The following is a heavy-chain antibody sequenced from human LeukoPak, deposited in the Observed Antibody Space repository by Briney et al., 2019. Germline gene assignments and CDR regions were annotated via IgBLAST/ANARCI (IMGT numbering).Heavy chain of an antibody. CDR2: IFRTGNT. Sequence: SETLSLTCTVSGGSVCGYYWSWIRQPPGNGLEWIGYIFRTGNTNYNPSLRNRVTISVDTSKNQFSLKLASVTAADTAVYYCARGHWGCDYWGQGALVTVSS. CDR1: GGSVCGYY. CDR3: ARGHWGCDY. D-gene: IGHD7-27*01. J-gene: IGHJ4*02. V-gene: IGHV4-59*02.